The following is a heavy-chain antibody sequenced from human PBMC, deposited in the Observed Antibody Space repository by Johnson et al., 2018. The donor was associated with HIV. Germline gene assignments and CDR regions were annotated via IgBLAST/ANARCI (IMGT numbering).Heavy chain of an antibody. V-gene: IGHV3-30-3*01. Sequence: QVQLVESGGGVVQPGRSLRLSCAASGFTFSSYAMHWVRQAPGKGLEWVAVISYDGSNKYYADSVKGRFTISRDNSKNTLYLQMNSLRAEDTAVYYCARDRSSGWYGRVDAFDIWGQGTRVTVSS. CDR2: ISYDGSNK. CDR1: GFTFSSYA. J-gene: IGHJ3*02. D-gene: IGHD6-19*01. CDR3: ARDRSSGWYGRVDAFDI.